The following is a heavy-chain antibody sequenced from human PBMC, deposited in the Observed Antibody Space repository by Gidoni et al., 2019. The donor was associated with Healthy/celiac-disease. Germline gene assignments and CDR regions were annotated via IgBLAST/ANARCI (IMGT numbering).Heavy chain of an antibody. CDR3: ARGGPALRGAFDI. CDR1: GGSISSGGYS. J-gene: IGHJ3*02. CDR2: IYHSGST. V-gene: IGHV4-30-2*01. D-gene: IGHD2-2*01. Sequence: QPQLQESGSGLVKPSQTLSLPCAVSGGSISSGGYSWSWIRQPPGKGLEWIGYIYHSGSTYYNPSIKSRVTISVDRSKNQFSLKLSSVTAADTAVYYCARGGPALRGAFDIWGQGTMVTVSS.